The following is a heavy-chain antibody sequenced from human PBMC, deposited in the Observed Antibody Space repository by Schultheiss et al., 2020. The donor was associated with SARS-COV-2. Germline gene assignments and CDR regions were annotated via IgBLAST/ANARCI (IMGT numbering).Heavy chain of an antibody. CDR2: IYPGDSDT. J-gene: IGHJ4*02. Sequence: GESLKISCKGSGYSFTSYWIGWVRQMPGKGLEWMGIIYPGDSDTRYSPSFQGQVTISADKSISTAYLQWGSLKASDTAMYYCARNDFWSGYYRDYWGQGTLVTVSS. CDR3: ARNDFWSGYYRDY. V-gene: IGHV5-51*01. D-gene: IGHD3-3*01. CDR1: GYSFTSYW.